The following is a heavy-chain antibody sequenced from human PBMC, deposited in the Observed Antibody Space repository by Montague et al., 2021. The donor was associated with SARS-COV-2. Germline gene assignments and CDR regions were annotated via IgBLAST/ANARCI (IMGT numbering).Heavy chain of an antibody. CDR2: NSGTGVDT. V-gene: IGHV3-23*01. CDR1: GLRFSDYA. Sequence: SLSLSCAASGLRFSDYAMIWLRQAPGKGLEWISSNSGTGVDTHYADSVKGRFTISRDNSKSTLYLRMNSLRVDDTAVYYCARGGLDYYDYTMDVWGKGTTVTV. J-gene: IGHJ6*03. CDR3: ARGGLDYYDYTMDV.